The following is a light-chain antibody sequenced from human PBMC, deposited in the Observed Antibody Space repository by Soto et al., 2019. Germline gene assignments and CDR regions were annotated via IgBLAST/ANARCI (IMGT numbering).Light chain of an antibody. CDR2: DAS. J-gene: IGKJ1*01. CDR1: QSVSSY. CDR3: QQRSNWPWT. Sequence: IVLTQSPATLSLSPGERATLSCRASQSVSSYLAWYQQNPGQAPRLLIYDASNRATGIPARFSGSGSGTDFTLTISSLEPEDFAVYYCQQRSNWPWTFGQGTEVEIK. V-gene: IGKV3-11*01.